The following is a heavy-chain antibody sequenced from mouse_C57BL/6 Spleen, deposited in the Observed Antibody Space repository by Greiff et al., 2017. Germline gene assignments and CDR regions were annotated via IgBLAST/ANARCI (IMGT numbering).Heavy chain of an antibody. D-gene: IGHD2-2*01. Sequence: EAGGGLVQPKGSLRLSCAVSGFTFNTYAMHWFRQAPGKGLEWVARIISKSSNYATYYADSVKDRFTISRDDSQSLLYLQKNNLKTGKTAMYDCVRAPIDNGYPHWYIDVWGTGTTVTVSS. CDR1: GFTFNTYA. CDR2: IISKSSNYAT. V-gene: IGHV10-3*01. J-gene: IGHJ1*03. CDR3: VRAPIDNGYPHWYIDV.